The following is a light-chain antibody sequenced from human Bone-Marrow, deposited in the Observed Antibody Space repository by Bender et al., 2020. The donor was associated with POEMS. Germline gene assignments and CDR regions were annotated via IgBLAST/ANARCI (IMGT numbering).Light chain of an antibody. Sequence: QSVLTQPPSVSAAPGQKVTISCAGSFSNIRDNSVSWYQVLPGSPPKLLIYDNNKRPSGIPDRFSGSRSGTSASLAITGLQADDEADYYCQSYDSSLSGSVFGGGTKLTVL. V-gene: IGLV1-51*01. CDR2: DNN. CDR3: QSYDSSLSGSV. CDR1: FSNIRDNS. J-gene: IGLJ3*02.